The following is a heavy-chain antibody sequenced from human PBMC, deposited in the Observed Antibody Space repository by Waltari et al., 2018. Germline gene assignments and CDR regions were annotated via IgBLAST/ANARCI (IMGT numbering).Heavy chain of an antibody. CDR2: IYYSGST. J-gene: IGHJ6*02. D-gene: IGHD3-22*01. CDR3: ARGGGVVVIPYYYYGMDV. V-gene: IGHV4-59*01. Sequence: QLQLQESGPGLVKPSETLSLTCTVSGGSISSYYWSWIRQPPGKGTEWIGYIYYSGSTNYNPSLKGRVTISVETSKNQFSLKLSSVTAADTAVYYCARGGGVVVIPYYYYGMDVWGQGTTVTVSS. CDR1: GGSISSYY.